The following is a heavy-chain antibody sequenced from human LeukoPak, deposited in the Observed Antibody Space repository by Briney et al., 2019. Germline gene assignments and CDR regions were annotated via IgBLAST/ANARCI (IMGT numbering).Heavy chain of an antibody. CDR1: GGSISTYY. V-gene: IGHV4-4*07. J-gene: IGHJ3*02. D-gene: IGHD5-18*01. Sequence: SETLSLTCTVSGGSISTYYWSWIRQPAGKGLEWIGPIYSSGITNYKPSLTSPVTMSVDTSKNQFSPKLSSATAADTAVYYCARSGMVTHAFDIWGQGKMVTVSS. CDR3: ARSGMVTHAFDI. CDR2: IYSSGIT.